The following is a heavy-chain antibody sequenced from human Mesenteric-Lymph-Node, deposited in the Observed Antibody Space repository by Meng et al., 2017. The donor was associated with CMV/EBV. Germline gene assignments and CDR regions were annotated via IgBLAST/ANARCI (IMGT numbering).Heavy chain of an antibody. D-gene: IGHD6-19*01. J-gene: IGHJ6*02. CDR1: GFTFSSYA. CDR2: ISFDGTNK. V-gene: IGHV3-30*04. Sequence: LSLTCAASGFTFSSYAMHWVRLAPGKGLEWVAVISFDGTNKYSADSVKGRFTISRDNSKNTLYLQMSSLRPEDTAVYYCARAQVAGLSYNHYGMDVWGQGTTVTVSS. CDR3: ARAQVAGLSYNHYGMDV.